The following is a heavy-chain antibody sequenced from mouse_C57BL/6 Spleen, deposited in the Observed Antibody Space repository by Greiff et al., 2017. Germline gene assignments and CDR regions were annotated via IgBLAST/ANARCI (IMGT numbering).Heavy chain of an antibody. V-gene: IGHV1-26*01. D-gene: IGHD1-1*01. CDR1: GYTFTDYY. CDR2: INPNNGGT. CDR3: ARGRGATTVVATDYFDY. J-gene: IGHJ2*01. Sequence: VQLQQSGPELVKPGASVKISCKASGYTFTDYYMNWVKQSHGKSLEWIGDINPNNGGTSYNQKFKGKATLTVDKSSSTAYMELRSLTSEDSAVYYCARGRGATTVVATDYFDYWGQGTTLTVSS.